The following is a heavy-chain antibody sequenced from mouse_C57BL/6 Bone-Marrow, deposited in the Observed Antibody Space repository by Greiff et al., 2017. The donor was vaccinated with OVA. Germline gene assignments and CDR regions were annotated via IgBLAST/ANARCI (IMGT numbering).Heavy chain of an antibody. V-gene: IGHV14-4*01. J-gene: IGHJ3*01. Sequence: VQLQQSGAELVRPGASVKLSCTASGFNIKDDYMHWVKQRPEQGLEWIGWIDPENGDTESASKFQGKATLTADTSSNTAYLQLSSLTSEDTAVYYCTPYDYDFAYWGQGTLVTVSA. D-gene: IGHD2-4*01. CDR2: IDPENGDT. CDR3: TPYDYDFAY. CDR1: GFNIKDDY.